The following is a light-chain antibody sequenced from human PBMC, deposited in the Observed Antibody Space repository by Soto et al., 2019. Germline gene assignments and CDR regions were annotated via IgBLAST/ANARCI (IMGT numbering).Light chain of an antibody. J-gene: IGKJ1*01. CDR1: ECIGNR. V-gene: IGKV1-5*01. CDR2: DAS. CDR3: QQYGSYPRT. Sequence: DIQMTQSPSTLSASVGDRVTMTCRASECIGNRLAWYQQKPGQAPKLLIYDASTIESGIPGRFSGSGFGTHFTLTISGLEPEDFAVYHCQQYGSYPRTFGQGTKVDIK.